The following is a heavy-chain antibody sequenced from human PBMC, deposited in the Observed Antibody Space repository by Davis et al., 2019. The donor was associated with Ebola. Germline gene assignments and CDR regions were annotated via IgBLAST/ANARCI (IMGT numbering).Heavy chain of an antibody. D-gene: IGHD4-17*01. V-gene: IGHV4-59*01. CDR3: ARGNYGDYIVLYYYNMDV. J-gene: IGHJ6*02. CDR1: GGSINNYF. CDR2: IHYLGHT. Sequence: SETLSLTCTVSGGSINNYFWSWIRQPPGKGLEWIGNIHYLGHTNYNPSLKSRVTMSVDTSKSQFSLKLSSVTAADTAVYYCARGNYGDYIVLYYYNMDVWGQGTTVTVSS.